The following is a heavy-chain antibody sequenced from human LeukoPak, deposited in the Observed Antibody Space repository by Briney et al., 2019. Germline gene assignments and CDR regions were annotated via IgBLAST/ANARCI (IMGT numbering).Heavy chain of an antibody. V-gene: IGHV3-30*18. CDR3: AKEYCSNSVCHSLDY. D-gene: IGHD2-8*01. CDR2: ISYDESNK. J-gene: IGHJ4*02. CDR1: GFTSSSSG. Sequence: PGGSLRLSCAASGFTSSSSGMHWFRQAPGKGLEWVAVISYDESNKYYADSVKGRFTFSRDNSKNTLYLQMNSLRAEDTAVYYCAKEYCSNSVCHSLDYWGQGTLVTVSS.